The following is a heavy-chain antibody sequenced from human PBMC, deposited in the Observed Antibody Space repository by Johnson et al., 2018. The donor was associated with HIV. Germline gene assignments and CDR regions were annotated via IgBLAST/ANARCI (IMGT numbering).Heavy chain of an antibody. D-gene: IGHD6-6*01. Sequence: HVQLVESGGGVVQPGRSLRLSCAASGFTFSSYGMHWVRQAPGKGLEWVAFIRYDGSNKYYADSVKGRFTISRDNSKNTLYLQMNSLRAEDTAVYYCARDKEYSSSPGAFDIWGQGTMVTVSS. V-gene: IGHV3-30*02. CDR3: ARDKEYSSSPGAFDI. CDR2: IRYDGSNK. J-gene: IGHJ3*02. CDR1: GFTFSSYG.